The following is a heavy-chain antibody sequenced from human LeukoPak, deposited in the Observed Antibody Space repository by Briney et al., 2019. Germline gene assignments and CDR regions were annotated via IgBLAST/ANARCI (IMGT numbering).Heavy chain of an antibody. CDR3: ARDRKGYPPFDY. V-gene: IGHV1-18*01. Sequence: VASVKVSCKASGYTFTIYGISWVRQAPGQGLEWMGCISAYNGNTNYAQKLQGRFTMTTDTSTSTAYMELRSLRSDDTAVYYCARDRKGYPPFDYWGQGTLVTVSS. D-gene: IGHD3-16*02. CDR1: GYTFTIYG. CDR2: ISAYNGNT. J-gene: IGHJ4*02.